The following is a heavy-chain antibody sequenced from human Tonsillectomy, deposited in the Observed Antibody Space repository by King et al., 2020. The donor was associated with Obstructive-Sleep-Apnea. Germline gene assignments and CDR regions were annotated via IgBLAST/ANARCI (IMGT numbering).Heavy chain of an antibody. Sequence: VQLQESGPGLVKPSETLSLTCTVSGGSISSYYWSGIRQPPGKGVEWIGYIYYSGSTNYNPPLKSRVTISIDTSKNQLSLKLSSVTAADTAVYYCARGLGSYYDSRVWFDPWGQGTLVTVSS. D-gene: IGHD3-22*01. CDR2: IYYSGST. V-gene: IGHV4-59*01. J-gene: IGHJ5*02. CDR3: ARGLGSYYDSRVWFDP. CDR1: GGSISSYY.